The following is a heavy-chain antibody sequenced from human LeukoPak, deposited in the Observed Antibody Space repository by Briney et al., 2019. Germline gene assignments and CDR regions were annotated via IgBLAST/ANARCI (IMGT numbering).Heavy chain of an antibody. CDR3: ARQDFYGDYYDY. D-gene: IGHD4-17*01. CDR1: GGSFSGYY. J-gene: IGHJ4*02. CDR2: INHSGST. Sequence: PSETLSLTCAVNGGSFSGYYWSWIRQPPGKGLEWIGEINHSGSTNYNPSLKSRVTISVDTSKNQFSLKLSSVTAADTAVYYCARQDFYGDYYDYWGQGTLVTVSS. V-gene: IGHV4-34*01.